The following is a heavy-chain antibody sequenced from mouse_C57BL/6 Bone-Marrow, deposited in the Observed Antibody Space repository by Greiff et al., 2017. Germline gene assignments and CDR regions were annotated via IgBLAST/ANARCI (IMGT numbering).Heavy chain of an antibody. D-gene: IGHD2-5*01. J-gene: IGHJ4*01. CDR1: GFNIQDYY. V-gene: IGHV14-2*01. Sequence: VQLQQSGAELVKPGASVKLSCTASGFNIQDYYMHWVKQRTEQGLEWIGRIDPEDGETKSAPKFQGKATITADTSSNTAYLQLSSLTSEDTAVYYCARWSNYDYAMDDWGQGTSVTVSS. CDR2: IDPEDGET. CDR3: ARWSNYDYAMDD.